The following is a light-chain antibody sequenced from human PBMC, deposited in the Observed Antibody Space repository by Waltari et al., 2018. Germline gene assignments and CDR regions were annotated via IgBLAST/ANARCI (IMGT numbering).Light chain of an antibody. Sequence: EIVLTQSPGTLSLSPGEGATLSCRASQTINRNYLAWHQQKPGQPHRLLIYGASSRATGIPDRFSGSGSGTDFTLTISRLEPEDFAVYYCQQYGTPPRTFGQGTKVEI. CDR1: QTINRNY. CDR3: QQYGTPPRT. J-gene: IGKJ1*01. V-gene: IGKV3-20*01. CDR2: GAS.